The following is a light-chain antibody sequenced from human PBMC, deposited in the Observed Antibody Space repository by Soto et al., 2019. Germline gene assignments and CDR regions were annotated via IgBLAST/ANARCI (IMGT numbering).Light chain of an antibody. CDR1: SSDVGCYNY. CDR2: EVS. Sequence: QSALTQPASVSGSPGQSITISCTGTSSDVGCYNYVSWYQQHPGKAPKLMIYEVSNRPSGVSNRFSGSKSGNTASLTISGLQAEDEADYYRSSYTSSSTQVFGTGTKLTVL. J-gene: IGLJ1*01. V-gene: IGLV2-14*01. CDR3: SSYTSSSTQV.